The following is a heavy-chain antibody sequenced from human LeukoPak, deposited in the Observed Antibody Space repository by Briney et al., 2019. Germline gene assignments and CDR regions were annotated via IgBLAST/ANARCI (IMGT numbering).Heavy chain of an antibody. CDR3: ARESLMSIYLDR. J-gene: IGHJ4*02. CDR1: GGTFGSYA. D-gene: IGHD2-8*01. V-gene: IGHV1-69*11. CDR2: ITPILRET. Sequence: SVKVSCKASGGTFGSYAVSWVRQAPGQGLEWMGRITPILRETHSAQKFQGRLTITADESTGTAYMELSSLRSEDTAVYYCARESLMSIYLDRCGQGTLVTVSS.